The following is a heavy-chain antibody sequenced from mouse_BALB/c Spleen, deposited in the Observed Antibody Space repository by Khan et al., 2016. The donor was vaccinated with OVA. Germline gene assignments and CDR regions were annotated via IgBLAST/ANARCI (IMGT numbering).Heavy chain of an antibody. CDR2: ISGDSSTI. V-gene: IGHV5-17*02. Sequence: EVELVESGGGLVQPGGSRKLSCAASGFTFSSYGMHWVRQAPEKGLEWVAYISGDSSTIYYADTVKGRFTISRDNPKNTLFLQMTSLMSGDTAMYYCATSYYYGNYFDCWGPGITLTVSS. CDR1: GFTFSSYG. J-gene: IGHJ2*01. CDR3: ATSYYYGNYFDC. D-gene: IGHD1-1*01.